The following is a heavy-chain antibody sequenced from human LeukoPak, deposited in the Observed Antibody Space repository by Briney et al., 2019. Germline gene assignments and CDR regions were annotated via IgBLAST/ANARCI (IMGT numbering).Heavy chain of an antibody. CDR2: INEDGSST. CDR3: KRDTFGARDS. V-gene: IGHV3-74*01. Sequence: GGSLRLSCAASGYTFSTYWMHWIRQGPGKGLVWVSRINEDGSSTSYADSVRGRFTISRDNAKNTLYLQMNSLRAEDTAVYYCKRDTFGARDSWGQGTLVTVSS. J-gene: IGHJ4*02. D-gene: IGHD3-10*01. CDR1: GYTFSTYW.